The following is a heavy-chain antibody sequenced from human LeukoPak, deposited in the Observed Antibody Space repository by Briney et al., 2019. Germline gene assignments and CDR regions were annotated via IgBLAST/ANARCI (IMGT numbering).Heavy chain of an antibody. CDR3: ARRYYYNLGSFPFDF. J-gene: IGHJ4*02. CDR1: GGPFSGYF. V-gene: IGHV4-34*01. Sequence: PSETLSLTCAVSGGPFSGYFWSWIRQSSGKGLEWIGEIHNSGTTNYNPSLNSRGTISEYTSKNQFYLNLSSVTAADTAVYYCARRYYYNLGSFPFDFWGQGTLVTVSS. D-gene: IGHD3-10*01. CDR2: IHNSGTT.